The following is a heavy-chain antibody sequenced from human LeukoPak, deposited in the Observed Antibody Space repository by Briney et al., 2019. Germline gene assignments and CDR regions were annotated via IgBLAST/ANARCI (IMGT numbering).Heavy chain of an antibody. CDR2: VSSDGNDE. CDR1: GFTLGAYG. D-gene: IGHD3-10*01. J-gene: IGHJ4*01. Sequence: HPRGCLRLSCAASGFTLGAYGIRWVRPAPGGGREWVSVVSSDGNDEYYAASAKGPFTISRDNSKNTLHLQINSLRPVDTAVCFCAKELRRNGRGGFDSSGHGTLLTVSS. CDR3: AKELRRNGRGGFDS. V-gene: IGHV3-30*18.